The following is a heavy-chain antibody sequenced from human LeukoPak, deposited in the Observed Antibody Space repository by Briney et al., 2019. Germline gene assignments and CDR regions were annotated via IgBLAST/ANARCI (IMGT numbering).Heavy chain of an antibody. Sequence: SLTCAVYGGSFSGYYWSWLRQPPGKGLEWIGEINHSGSTNYNPSLKSRVTISVETSKNQFSLKLSSVTAADTAVYYCARGRSRGYSYGYSSWGQGTLVTVSS. CDR2: INHSGST. CDR1: GGSFSGYY. D-gene: IGHD5-18*01. CDR3: ARGRSRGYSYGYSS. J-gene: IGHJ4*02. V-gene: IGHV4-34*01.